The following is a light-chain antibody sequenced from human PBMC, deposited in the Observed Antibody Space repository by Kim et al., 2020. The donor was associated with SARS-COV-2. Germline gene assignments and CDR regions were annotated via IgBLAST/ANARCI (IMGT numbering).Light chain of an antibody. J-gene: IGKJ1*01. CDR2: GAS. V-gene: IGKV3-20*01. CDR1: QSVSSNY. Sequence: SPADTATLSSRASQSVSSNYLALYQQKPGQAPRLLIYGASSRATGIPDRFSGSGSGTDFTLTITRLEPEDFAVYYCQQYSSSPATFGQGTKVDIK. CDR3: QQYSSSPAT.